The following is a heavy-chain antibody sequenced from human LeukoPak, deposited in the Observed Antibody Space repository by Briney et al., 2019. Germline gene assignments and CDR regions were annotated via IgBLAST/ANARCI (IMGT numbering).Heavy chain of an antibody. Sequence: PSETLSLTCTVSGGSISSSSYYWSWIRQPPGKGLEWIGYIYYSGSTNYNPSLKSRVTISVDTSKNQFSLKLSSVTAADTAVYYCARVSLDAFDIWGQGTMVTVSS. J-gene: IGHJ3*02. CDR2: IYYSGST. CDR3: ARVSLDAFDI. V-gene: IGHV4-61*01. CDR1: GGSISSSSYY.